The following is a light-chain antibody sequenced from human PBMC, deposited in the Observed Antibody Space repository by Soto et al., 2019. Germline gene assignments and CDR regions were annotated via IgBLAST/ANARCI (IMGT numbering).Light chain of an antibody. CDR1: QSVLYSSNNKNY. CDR3: QQYYGTPYT. CDR2: WTS. Sequence: DIVMTQSPDSLAVSLGERATINCKSSQSVLYSSNNKNYLAWYQLKPGQPPKLLISWTSTRESGVPDRFSGSGSGTDFTLTISSLQAEDVAVYYCQQYYGTPYTFGQGTKLEIK. J-gene: IGKJ2*01. V-gene: IGKV4-1*01.